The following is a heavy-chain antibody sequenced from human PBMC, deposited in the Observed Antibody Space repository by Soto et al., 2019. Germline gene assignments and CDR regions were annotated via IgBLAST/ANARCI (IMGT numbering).Heavy chain of an antibody. D-gene: IGHD7-27*01. J-gene: IGHJ3*02. CDR3: ARPPTANLDAFEI. CDR1: GGSISSRSYY. Sequence: QLLLQESGPGLVKPSETLSLTCTVSGGSISSRSYYWGWIRQPPGKGLEWIASIYYSGLSYYNPSLKSRVSISADTSKTQFYLKMNSVTAAYTAVYYCARPPTANLDAFEIWGQGTQVTVSS. V-gene: IGHV4-39*01. CDR2: IYYSGLS.